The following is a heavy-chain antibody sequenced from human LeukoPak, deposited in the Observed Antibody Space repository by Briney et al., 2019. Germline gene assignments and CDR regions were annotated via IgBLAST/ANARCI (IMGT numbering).Heavy chain of an antibody. CDR1: GYSISSNYH. D-gene: IGHD3-22*01. V-gene: IGHV4-38-2*02. J-gene: IGHJ4*02. CDR3: ARRPYYYDSSGYRDY. CDR2: TYHSGST. Sequence: SETLSLTCTVSGYSISSNYHWGWIRQPPGKGLEWIATTYHSGSTYYNPSLKSRVTISVDTSKNQFSLKLSSVTAADTAVYYCARRPYYYDSSGYRDYWGQGTLVTVSS.